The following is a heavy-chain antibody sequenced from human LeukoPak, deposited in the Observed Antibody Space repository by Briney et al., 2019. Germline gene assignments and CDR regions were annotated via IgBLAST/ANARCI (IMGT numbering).Heavy chain of an antibody. CDR1: GGSVSSGSYY. Sequence: SETLSLTCTVSGGSVSSGSYYWSWIRQPPGKGLEWIGYIYYSGSTNYNPSLQSRVTISVDTSKTQFSLKLSSVTAADTAVYYCARQYCSGGSCYGVDYWGQGTLVTVSS. V-gene: IGHV4-61*01. D-gene: IGHD2-15*01. J-gene: IGHJ4*02. CDR3: ARQYCSGGSCYGVDY. CDR2: IYYSGST.